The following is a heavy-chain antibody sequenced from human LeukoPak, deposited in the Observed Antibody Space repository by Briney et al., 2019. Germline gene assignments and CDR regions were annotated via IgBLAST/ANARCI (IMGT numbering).Heavy chain of an antibody. J-gene: IGHJ4*02. V-gene: IGHV3-7*01. CDR1: GFTFSSYW. D-gene: IGHD4-23*01. CDR2: IKQDGSEK. Sequence: GGSLRLSCAASGFTFSSYWMSWVRQAPGKGLEWVANIKQDGSEKYYVDSAKGRCTISRDDAKNSLYLQMNSLRAEDTAVYDCAREGVGTALRSFDYWGQGTLVTVSS. CDR3: AREGVGTALRSFDY.